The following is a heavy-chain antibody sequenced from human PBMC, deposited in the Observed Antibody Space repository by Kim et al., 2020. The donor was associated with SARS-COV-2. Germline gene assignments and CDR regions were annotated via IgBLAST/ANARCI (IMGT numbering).Heavy chain of an antibody. V-gene: IGHV1-69*13. J-gene: IGHJ4*02. CDR3: ATRIAVAGSLAPFDY. CDR2: IIPIFGTA. D-gene: IGHD6-19*01. CDR1: GGTFSSYA. Sequence: SVKVSCKASGGTFSSYAISWVRQAPGQGLEWMGGIIPIFGTANYAQKFQGRVTITADESTSTAYMELSSLRSEDTAVYYCATRIAVAGSLAPFDYWGQGTLVTVSS.